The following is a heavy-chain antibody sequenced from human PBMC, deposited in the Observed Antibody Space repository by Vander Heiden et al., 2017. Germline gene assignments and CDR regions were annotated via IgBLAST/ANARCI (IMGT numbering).Heavy chain of an antibody. D-gene: IGHD3-22*01. CDR1: GGSFRGYY. J-gene: IGHJ4*02. V-gene: IGHV4-34*01. CDR3: ASTTNYYDSPMKVDYFDY. CDR2: INHSGST. Sequence: QVQLQQWGAGLLKPSETLSLTCAVYGGSFRGYYWSWIRQPPGKGLEWIGEINHSGSTNYNPSLKSRVTISVDTSKNQFSLKLSSVTAADTAVYYCASTTNYYDSPMKVDYFDYWGQGTLVTVSS.